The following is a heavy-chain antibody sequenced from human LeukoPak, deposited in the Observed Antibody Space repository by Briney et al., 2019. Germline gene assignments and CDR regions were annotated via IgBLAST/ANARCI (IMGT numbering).Heavy chain of an antibody. Sequence: PGGSLRLSCAASGFTFSSYSMNWVRQAPGKGLEWASSISSSSSYIYYADSVKGRFTISRDNAQNSLYLQMNSLRAEDTAVYYCARGAAAAIRGTLFDYWGQGTLVTVSS. CDR1: GFTFSSYS. D-gene: IGHD2-2*02. J-gene: IGHJ4*02. CDR2: ISSSSSYI. V-gene: IGHV3-21*01. CDR3: ARGAAAAIRGTLFDY.